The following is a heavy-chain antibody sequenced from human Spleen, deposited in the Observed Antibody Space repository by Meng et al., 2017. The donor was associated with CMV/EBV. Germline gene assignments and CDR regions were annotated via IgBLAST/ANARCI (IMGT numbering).Heavy chain of an antibody. CDR3: ARDMGGSTMIISF. D-gene: IGHD3-22*01. J-gene: IGHJ4*02. Sequence: GGSLRLSCAASGFTFSSYSMNWVRQAPGKGLEWVSSISSSSTYTYYADSVKGRFSVSRDDSENTVYLQMNSLRPEDTAVYYCARDMGGSTMIISFWGLGTLVTVSS. CDR1: GFTFSSYS. CDR2: ISSSSTYT. V-gene: IGHV3-21*01.